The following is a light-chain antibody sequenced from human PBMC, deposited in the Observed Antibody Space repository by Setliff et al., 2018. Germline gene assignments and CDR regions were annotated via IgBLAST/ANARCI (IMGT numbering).Light chain of an antibody. CDR2: EVS. CDR3: SSYAGSNNLV. CDR1: SSDVGGYNY. V-gene: IGLV2-8*01. Sequence: ALTQPPSASGSPGQSVTISCTGTSSDVGGYNYVSWYQQHPGKAPKLMIYEVSKRPSGVPDRFSGSKSGNTASLTVSGLQAEDEADYYCSSYAGSNNLVFGGGTKVTVL. J-gene: IGLJ3*02.